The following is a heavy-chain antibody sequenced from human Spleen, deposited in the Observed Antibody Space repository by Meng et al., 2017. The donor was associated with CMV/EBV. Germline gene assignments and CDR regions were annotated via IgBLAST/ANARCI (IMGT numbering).Heavy chain of an antibody. V-gene: IGHV3-7*01. Sequence: GESLKISCAASGFTFSNYWMSWGRQAPGKGLEWVANIKQDGSEKYYVDSVKGRFTISRDNAKNSLYLQMNSLRAEDTSVYYCARLHSGSYRRFWFFDLWGRGTLVTVSS. CDR3: ARLHSGSYRRFWFFDL. CDR1: GFTFSNYW. J-gene: IGHJ2*01. CDR2: IKQDGSEK. D-gene: IGHD1-26*01.